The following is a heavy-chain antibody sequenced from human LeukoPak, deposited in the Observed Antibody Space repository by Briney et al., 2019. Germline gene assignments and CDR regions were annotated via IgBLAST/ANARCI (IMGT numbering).Heavy chain of an antibody. CDR3: AKDITVTTLLGRVKKDDGNRYYYYYYMDV. D-gene: IGHD4-11*01. CDR1: GFTFDDYA. J-gene: IGHJ6*03. Sequence: GGSLRLSCAASGFTFDDYAMHWVRQAPGKGLEWVSLISWDGGSTYYADSVKGRFTISRDNSKNSLYLQMNSLRAEDTALYYCAKDITVTTLLGRVKKDDGNRYYYYYYMDVWGKGTTVTVSS. CDR2: ISWDGGST. V-gene: IGHV3-43D*03.